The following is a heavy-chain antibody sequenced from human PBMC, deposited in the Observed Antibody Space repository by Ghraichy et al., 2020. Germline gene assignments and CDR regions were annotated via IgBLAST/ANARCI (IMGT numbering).Heavy chain of an antibody. V-gene: IGHV3-23*01. CDR1: GFTFSSFA. Sequence: GGSLRLSCAASGFTFSSFAMSWVRQAPGKGLEWVSVMSGSGDRTYYADSVKGRFTISRDNSKNTLYLQMNSLRAEDTAVYYCAKTLGISVFGVPPYFDYWGQGTLVTVSS. J-gene: IGHJ4*02. CDR3: AKTLGISVFGVPPYFDY. CDR2: MSGSGDRT. D-gene: IGHD3-3*01.